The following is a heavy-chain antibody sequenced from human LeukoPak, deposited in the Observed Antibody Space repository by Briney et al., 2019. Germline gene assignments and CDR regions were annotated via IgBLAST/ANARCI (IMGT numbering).Heavy chain of an antibody. CDR2: TYHSGST. J-gene: IGHJ6*03. CDR3: ARQGYSNYEYDDYYYDRDV. D-gene: IGHD4-11*01. CDR1: GYSISSGYY. Sequence: SETLSLTCAVSGYSISSGYYWGWIRQPPGKGLEWIGSTYHSGSTYYNPSLKGRVTISVDTSNNQFSLKLSSVTAADTAVYYCARQGYSNYEYDDYYYDRDVWGKGTTVTVSS. V-gene: IGHV4-38-2*01.